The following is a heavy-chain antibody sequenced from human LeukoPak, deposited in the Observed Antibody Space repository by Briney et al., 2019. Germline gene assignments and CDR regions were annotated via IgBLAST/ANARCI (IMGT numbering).Heavy chain of an antibody. CDR3: ARRKAATFGMDV. J-gene: IGHJ6*02. D-gene: IGHD6-13*01. CDR1: GDSVSGNSAT. Sequence: SQTLSLTCAISGDSVSGNSATWNWIRQSPSRGLELLGRTYYRSKWYNDYAVSMKSRITINPDTSKNQFSLQLNSVTPEDTAVYYCARRKAATFGMDVWGQGTTVTVSS. V-gene: IGHV6-1*01. CDR2: TYYRSKWYN.